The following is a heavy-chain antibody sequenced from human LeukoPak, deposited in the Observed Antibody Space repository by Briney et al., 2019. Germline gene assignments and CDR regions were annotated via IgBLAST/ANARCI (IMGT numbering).Heavy chain of an antibody. CDR3: AKPPFFMGATTRYFDL. CDR2: IWYDGNNK. V-gene: IGHV3-33*06. CDR1: GFTFSSYG. D-gene: IGHD1-26*01. J-gene: IGHJ2*01. Sequence: PGGSLRLSCAASGFTFSSYGMHWVRQAPGKGLEWVAVIWYDGNNKYYADSVKGRFTISRDNSKNTLDLQMNSLRAEDTAVYYCAKPPFFMGATTRYFDLWGRGTLVTVSS.